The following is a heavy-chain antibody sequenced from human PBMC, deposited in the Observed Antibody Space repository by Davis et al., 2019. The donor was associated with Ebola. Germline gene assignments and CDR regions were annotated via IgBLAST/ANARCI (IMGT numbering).Heavy chain of an antibody. D-gene: IGHD6-19*01. CDR1: GFTVSSNY. J-gene: IGHJ6*02. CDR3: AKSIAVAYYYYYYDMDV. Sequence: GGSLRLSCAASGFTVSSNYMSWVRQAPGKGLEWVSVIYSGGSTYYADSVKGRFTISRDNSKNTLYLQMNSLRAEDTAVYYCAKSIAVAYYYYYYDMDVWSQGTTVTVSS. V-gene: IGHV3-66*01. CDR2: IYSGGST.